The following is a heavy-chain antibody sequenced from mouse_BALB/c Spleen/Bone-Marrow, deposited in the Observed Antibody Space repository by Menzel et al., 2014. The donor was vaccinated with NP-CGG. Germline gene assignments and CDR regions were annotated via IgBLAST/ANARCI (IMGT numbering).Heavy chain of an antibody. CDR3: ARRWLPYAMDY. CDR1: GYTFTSYI. V-gene: IGHV1-14*01. D-gene: IGHD2-3*01. CDR2: INPYNDGT. Sequence: VQLKQSGPELVKPGASVKMSCKASGYTFTSYIMHWVKQKPGQGLEWIGYINPYNDGTKYNEKFKGKATLTSDKSSSTAYMEPSSLTSEDSAVYYCARRWLPYAMDYWGQGTSVIVSS. J-gene: IGHJ4*01.